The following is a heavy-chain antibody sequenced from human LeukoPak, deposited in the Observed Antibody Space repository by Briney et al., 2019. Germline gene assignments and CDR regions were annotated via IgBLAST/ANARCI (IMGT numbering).Heavy chain of an antibody. D-gene: IGHD4-17*01. CDR2: ISSSGGTI. CDR3: AGYGDYPRWFDP. V-gene: IGHV3-11*01. J-gene: IGHJ5*02. Sequence: GGSLRLSCAASGFTFSDYYMSWIRQAPGKGLEWVSYISSSGGTIYYADSVKGRFTISRDNAKNSLYLQMNSLRAEDTAVYYCAGYGDYPRWFDPWGQGTLVTVSS. CDR1: GFTFSDYY.